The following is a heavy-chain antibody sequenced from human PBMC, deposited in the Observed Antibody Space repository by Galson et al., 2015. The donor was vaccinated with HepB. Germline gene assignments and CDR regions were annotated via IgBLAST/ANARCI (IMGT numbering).Heavy chain of an antibody. D-gene: IGHD4/OR15-4a*01. V-gene: IGHV3-48*04. J-gene: IGHJ3*01. CDR2: ISTNGATI. CDR1: GLTFSSYT. Sequence: SLRLSCAASGLTFSSYTMNWVRQTPGKGLQWVSYISTNGATIHYADSVKGRFTIARDNAKNTMWLQMNSLRADDTAVYYCATTKFGSGAYWTFGLWGQGTLVTVSS. CDR3: ATTKFGSGAYWTFGL.